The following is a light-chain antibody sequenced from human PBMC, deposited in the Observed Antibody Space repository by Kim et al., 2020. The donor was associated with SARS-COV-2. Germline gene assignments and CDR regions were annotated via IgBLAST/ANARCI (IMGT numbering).Light chain of an antibody. CDR3: QHYGRPAT. Sequence: LSPGERATLSCRASQSVSSTPLHWYQQKPGQAPRLVIYGAYSRATGIPDRFNGSGSGTDFTLTINTLEPEDYAVYYCQHYGRPATFGQGTKVDIK. CDR2: GAY. V-gene: IGKV3-20*01. CDR1: QSVSSTP. J-gene: IGKJ2*01.